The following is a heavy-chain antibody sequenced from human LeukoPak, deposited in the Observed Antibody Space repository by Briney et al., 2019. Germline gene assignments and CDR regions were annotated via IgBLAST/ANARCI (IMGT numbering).Heavy chain of an antibody. CDR1: GFTFSSYW. Sequence: GGSLRLSCAASGFTFSSYWMSWVRQPPGKGLEWVSAISGSGGSTYYADSVKGRFTISRDNSKNTLYLQMNSLRAEDTAVYYCASLGGSGSYGYWGQGTLVTVSS. J-gene: IGHJ4*02. CDR3: ASLGGSGSYGY. V-gene: IGHV3-23*01. CDR2: ISGSGGST. D-gene: IGHD3-10*01.